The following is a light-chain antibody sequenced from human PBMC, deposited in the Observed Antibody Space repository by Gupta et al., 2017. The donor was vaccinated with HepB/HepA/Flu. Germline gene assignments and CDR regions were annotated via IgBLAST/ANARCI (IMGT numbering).Light chain of an antibody. Sequence: DIQMTQSPSSLSASVGDRVTITCQASQNIGRHMSWYHQRPGEAPKLLIYDASHLQTGVPSRFSGSGSGTFFTLSINNLQTEDFATYFCQQYEDLVLTFGGGTKVEFK. CDR2: DAS. CDR1: QNIGRH. CDR3: QQYEDLVLT. J-gene: IGKJ4*01. V-gene: IGKV1-33*01.